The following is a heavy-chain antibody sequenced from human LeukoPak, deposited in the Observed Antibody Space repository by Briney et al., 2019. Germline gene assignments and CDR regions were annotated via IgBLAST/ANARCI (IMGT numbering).Heavy chain of an antibody. J-gene: IGHJ4*02. CDR1: GGTFISYA. V-gene: IGHV1-69*13. CDR2: IIPIFGTA. D-gene: IGHD6-19*01. Sequence: SVKVSCKASGGTFISYAISWVRQAPGQGLEWMGGIIPIFGTANYAQKFQGRVTITADESTSTAYMELSSLRSEDTAVYYCASKDVVHSSGWSTQYYFDYWGQGTLVTVSS. CDR3: ASKDVVHSSGWSTQYYFDY.